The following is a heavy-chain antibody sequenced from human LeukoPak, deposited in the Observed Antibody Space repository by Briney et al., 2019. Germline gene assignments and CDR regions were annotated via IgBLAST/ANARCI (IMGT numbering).Heavy chain of an antibody. CDR3: ARRGYSSGWFDY. CDR2: IYYSGST. D-gene: IGHD6-19*01. J-gene: IGHJ4*02. CDR1: GGSISSYY. V-gene: IGHV4-59*05. Sequence: SETLSLTCTVSGGSISSYYWSWIRQPPGKRLEWIGSIYYSGSTYYNPSLKSRVTISVDTSKNQFSLKLSSVTAADTAVYYCARRGYSSGWFDYWGQGTLVTVSS.